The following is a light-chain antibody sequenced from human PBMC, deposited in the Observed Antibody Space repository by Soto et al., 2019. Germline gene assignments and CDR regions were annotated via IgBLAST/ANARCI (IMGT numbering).Light chain of an antibody. Sequence: DIQMTQSPSTLSASVGDRVTITCRASQSISSWLAWYQQKPGKARKLLIYKATSLESGVPSSFSGSGSGTEFTLTISSLQPDDFAIYYCQQYNSYWTLGQGTKVEIK. CDR1: QSISSW. CDR2: KAT. CDR3: QQYNSYWT. J-gene: IGKJ1*01. V-gene: IGKV1-5*03.